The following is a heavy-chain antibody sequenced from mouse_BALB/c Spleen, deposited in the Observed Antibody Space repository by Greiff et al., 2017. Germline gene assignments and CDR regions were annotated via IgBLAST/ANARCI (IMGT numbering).Heavy chain of an antibody. CDR2: IWSGGST. D-gene: IGHD1-1*02. CDR3: ARYGSSPYWYFDV. CDR1: GFSLTSYG. V-gene: IGHV2-2*02. J-gene: IGHJ1*01. Sequence: QVQLKQSGPGLVQPSQSLSITCTVSGFSLTSYGVHWVRQSPGKGLEWLGVIWSGGSTDYNAAFISRLSISKDNSKSQVFFKMNSLQANDTAIYYCARYGSSPYWYFDVWGAGTTVTVSS.